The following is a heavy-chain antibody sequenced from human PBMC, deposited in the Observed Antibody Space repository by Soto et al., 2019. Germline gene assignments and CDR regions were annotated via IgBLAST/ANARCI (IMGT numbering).Heavy chain of an antibody. CDR1: GFTFSDHY. CDR3: AKDHSSGWYEIDY. V-gene: IGHV3-23*04. D-gene: IGHD6-19*01. J-gene: IGHJ4*02. CDR2: ISGSGGST. Sequence: VQLVESGGGSVKPGGSLRLSCAASGFTFSDHYMSWIRQAPGKGLEWVSAISGSGGSTYYADSVKGRFTISRDNSKNTLYLQMNSLRAEDTAVYYCAKDHSSGWYEIDYWGQGTLVTVSS.